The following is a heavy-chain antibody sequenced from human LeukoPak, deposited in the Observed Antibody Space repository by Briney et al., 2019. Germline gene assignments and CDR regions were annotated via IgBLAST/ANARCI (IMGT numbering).Heavy chain of an antibody. V-gene: IGHV3-21*01. D-gene: IGHD2-21*02. Sequence: GSLRLSCAVSGFNFNTETMNWVRQAPGKGLEWLSSIDSSISCKFYAHSVRGRFIISRDNARKSLYLQMSSVTAEEMAVYFCLRGDRRDFWGQGTLLVVSS. J-gene: IGHJ4*02. CDR3: LRGDRRDF. CDR1: GFNFNTET. CDR2: IDSSISCK.